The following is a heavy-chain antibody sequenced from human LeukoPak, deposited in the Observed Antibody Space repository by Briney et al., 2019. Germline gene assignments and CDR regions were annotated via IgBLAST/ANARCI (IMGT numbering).Heavy chain of an antibody. V-gene: IGHV1-2*02. J-gene: IGHJ4*02. CDR3: AREPGTLKRGYSGSLGY. CDR2: INPNSGGA. CDR1: GYTFTGYY. Sequence: ASVKVSCKASGYTFTGYYMHWVRQAPGQGLEWMGWINPNSGGANYAQKFQGRVTMTRDTPISTAYMELSRLRSDDTAVYYCAREPGTLKRGYSGSLGYWGQGTLVTVSS. D-gene: IGHD5-12*01.